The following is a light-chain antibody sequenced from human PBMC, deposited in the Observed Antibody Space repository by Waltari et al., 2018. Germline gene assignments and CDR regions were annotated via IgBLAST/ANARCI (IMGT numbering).Light chain of an antibody. CDR1: QSVSDW. J-gene: IGKJ2*01. Sequence: DIQMTQSPSTLSASVGDRVTIACRASQSVSDWLVWYQQKPGEAPKVLIYKVSSLENGVPPRFSGSGFGTELNLTITSLQPDDFATYYCQHFFNYPYTFGQGTKLE. CDR2: KVS. CDR3: QHFFNYPYT. V-gene: IGKV1-5*03.